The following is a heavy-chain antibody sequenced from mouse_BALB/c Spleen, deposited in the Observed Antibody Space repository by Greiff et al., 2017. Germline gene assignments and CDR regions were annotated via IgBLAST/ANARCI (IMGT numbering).Heavy chain of an antibody. CDR1: GFTFSSYA. Sequence: EVHLVESGGGLVKPGGSLKLSCAASGFTFSSYAMSWVRQTPEKRLEWVASISSGGSTYYPDSVKGRFTISRDNARNILYLQMSSLRSEDTAMYYCARENYHYYAMDYWGQGTSVTVSS. CDR3: ARENYHYYAMDY. CDR2: ISSGGST. J-gene: IGHJ4*01. D-gene: IGHD2-1*01. V-gene: IGHV5-6-5*01.